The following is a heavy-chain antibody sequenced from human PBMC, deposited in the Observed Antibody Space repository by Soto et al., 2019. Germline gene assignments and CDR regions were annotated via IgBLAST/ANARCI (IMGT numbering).Heavy chain of an antibody. Sequence: GESLKISCKGSGYSFTSYWIGWVRQMPGKGLEWMGIIYPGDSDTRYSPSFQGQVTISADKSISTAYLQWSSLKASDTAMYYCATTTRGTVTTGGPNAFDYWGQGTLVTVSS. V-gene: IGHV5-51*01. J-gene: IGHJ4*02. CDR2: IYPGDSDT. CDR1: GYSFTSYW. CDR3: ATTTRGTVTTGGPNAFDY. D-gene: IGHD4-17*01.